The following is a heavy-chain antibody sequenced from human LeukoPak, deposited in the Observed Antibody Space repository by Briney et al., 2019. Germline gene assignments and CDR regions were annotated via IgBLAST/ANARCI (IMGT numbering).Heavy chain of an antibody. CDR3: ALADVEMATIAY. CDR2: IYYSGST. J-gene: IGHJ4*02. D-gene: IGHD5-24*01. V-gene: IGHV4-38-2*01. Sequence: PSETLSLTCAVSGYSISSGYYWGWIRQPPGKGLEWIGSIYYSGSTYYNPSLKSRVTISVDTSKNQFSLKLSSVTAADTAVYYCALADVEMATIAYWGQGTLVTVSS. CDR1: GYSISSGYY.